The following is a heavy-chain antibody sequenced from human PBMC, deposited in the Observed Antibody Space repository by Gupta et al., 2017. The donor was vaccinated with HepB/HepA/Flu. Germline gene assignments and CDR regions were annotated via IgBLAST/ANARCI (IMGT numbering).Heavy chain of an antibody. Sequence: EVQLVESGGGLVQPGGSLRLSCAASGFTFSSYWLHWVRQAPGKGLVWVSRINSDGSSTSYADSVKGRFTIPRDNAKNTLYLQMNSLRAEDTAVYYCARDTAPIVVAATRYEKDYYYGMDVWGQGTTVTVSS. D-gene: IGHD2-15*01. J-gene: IGHJ6*02. V-gene: IGHV3-74*01. CDR1: GFTFSSYW. CDR2: INSDGSST. CDR3: ARDTAPIVVAATRYEKDYYYGMDV.